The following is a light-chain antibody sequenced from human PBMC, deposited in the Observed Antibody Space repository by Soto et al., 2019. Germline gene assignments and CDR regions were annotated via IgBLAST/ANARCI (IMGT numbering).Light chain of an antibody. Sequence: IVLSQSPATLSLSPWERATLSCRASRSFASSYLAWYQHKPGQAPRLLIYAASSRATGIPDRFIGSGSGTELTLTISSLQSDDFAVYHCQQYNNWPPTFGHGTRLEIK. V-gene: IGKV3D-15*01. J-gene: IGKJ5*01. CDR3: QQYNNWPPT. CDR2: AAS. CDR1: RSFASSY.